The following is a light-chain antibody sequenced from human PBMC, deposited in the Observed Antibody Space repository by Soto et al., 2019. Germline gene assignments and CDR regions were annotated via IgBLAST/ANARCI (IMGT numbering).Light chain of an antibody. CDR1: TDDFGGYKF. CDR3: CSCTGSDTGV. CDR2: EVN. V-gene: IGLV2-14*01. Sequence: QSALTQPASVSGSPGQSITISCTGTTDDFGGYKFVSWYQQHPGRAPRLILFEVNNRPSGISHRFSGSKSGSTASLTISGLQAEDEADYYCCSCTGSDTGVFGGGTQLTVL. J-gene: IGLJ3*02.